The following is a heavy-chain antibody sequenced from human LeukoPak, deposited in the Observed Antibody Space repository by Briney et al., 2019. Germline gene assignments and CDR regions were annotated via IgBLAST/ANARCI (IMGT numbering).Heavy chain of an antibody. CDR2: IYYSGSS. CDR3: ARHVDTATDYFDY. D-gene: IGHD5-18*01. V-gene: IGHV4-39*01. J-gene: IGHJ4*02. CDR1: GGSISSSNYY. Sequence: PETLSLTCTVSGGSISSSNYYWGWIRQPPGKGLEWIGSIYYSGSSYYNPSLKSRVTISVHTSKNQFSLKLSSVTAADTAVYYCARHVDTATDYFDYWGQGTLVTVSS.